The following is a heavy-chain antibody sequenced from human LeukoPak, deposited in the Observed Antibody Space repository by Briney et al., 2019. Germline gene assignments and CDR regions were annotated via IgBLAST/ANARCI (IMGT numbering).Heavy chain of an antibody. Sequence: SETLSLTCTVSGGSISSYYWSWIRQPAGTGLEWIGRIYTSGSTNYNPSLTSRVTMSVDTSKNQFSLKLSSVTAADTAVYYCARAHSSGYYYGGNYSYMDVWGKGTTVTISS. CDR1: GGSISSYY. J-gene: IGHJ6*03. CDR2: IYTSGST. V-gene: IGHV4-4*07. CDR3: ARAHSSGYYYGGNYSYMDV. D-gene: IGHD3-22*01.